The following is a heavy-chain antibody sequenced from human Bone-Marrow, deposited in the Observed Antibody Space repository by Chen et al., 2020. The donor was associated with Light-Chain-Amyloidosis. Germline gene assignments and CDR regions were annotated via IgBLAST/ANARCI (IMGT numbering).Heavy chain of an antibody. J-gene: IGHJ4*02. V-gene: IGHV4-39*01. Sequence: QLQLQESGPGLVKPSETLSFTCTVSGGSLSSSTYYWGWIRQPPGKGLEWIGTIYYSGSTYYNPSLKSRVTISVDTSKNQFSLNLSSVTAADTAVYYCAGHSGYHYFDNWGQGTPVTVSS. CDR1: GGSLSSSTYY. D-gene: IGHD5-12*01. CDR3: AGHSGYHYFDN. CDR2: IYYSGST.